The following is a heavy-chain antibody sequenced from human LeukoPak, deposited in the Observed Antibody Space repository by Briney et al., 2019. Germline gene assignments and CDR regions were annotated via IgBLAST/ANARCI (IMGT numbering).Heavy chain of an antibody. Sequence: GGSLRLSCSVSGFTFSGYAVHWVRQVPGKGLERVSTISSNGGSAYYADSLKGRFTISRDNSKNTLYLQMSSLRTDDTAVYYCVKDRASSSWYTFLDFWGQGTLVTVSS. J-gene: IGHJ4*02. CDR3: VKDRASSSWYTFLDF. V-gene: IGHV3-64D*09. CDR2: ISSNGGSA. D-gene: IGHD6-13*01. CDR1: GFTFSGYA.